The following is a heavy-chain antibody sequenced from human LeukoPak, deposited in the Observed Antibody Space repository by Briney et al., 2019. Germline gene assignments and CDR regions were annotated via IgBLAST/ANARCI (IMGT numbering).Heavy chain of an antibody. D-gene: IGHD5-12*01. V-gene: IGHV1-2*02. CDR1: GYTFTGYY. Sequence: ASVKVSCKAPGYTFTGYYMHWVRQAPGQGLEWMGWINPNSGGTNYAQKFQGRVTMTRDTSISTAYMELSRLRSDDTAVYYCARVIVAMLHSYYYYGMDVWGQGTTVTVSS. J-gene: IGHJ6*02. CDR2: INPNSGGT. CDR3: ARVIVAMLHSYYYYGMDV.